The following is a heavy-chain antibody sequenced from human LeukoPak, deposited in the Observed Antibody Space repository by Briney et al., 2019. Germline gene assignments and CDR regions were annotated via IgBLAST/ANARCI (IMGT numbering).Heavy chain of an antibody. CDR3: ARHRSDIVVVPAAVDY. Sequence: SETLSLTCTVSGVSISSSSYYWGWIRQPPGKGLEWIGSIYYSGSTYYNPSLKSRVTISVDTSKNQFSLKLSSVTAADTAVYYCARHRSDIVVVPAAVDYWGQGTLVTVSS. CDR2: IYYSGST. CDR1: GVSISSSSYY. D-gene: IGHD2-2*01. J-gene: IGHJ4*02. V-gene: IGHV4-39*01.